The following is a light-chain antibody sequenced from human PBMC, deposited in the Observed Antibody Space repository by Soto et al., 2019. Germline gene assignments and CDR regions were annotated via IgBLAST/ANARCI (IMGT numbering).Light chain of an antibody. J-gene: IGLJ1*01. V-gene: IGLV2-14*03. CDR3: SSYTSSNMGV. CDR2: DVS. CDR1: SSDVGGYNY. Sequence: QSVLTQPASVSGSPGQSITISCTGSSSDVGGYNYVSWYQQHPGKAPKLMIYDVSNRPSGVSNRFSGSKSGNTASLTISGLQAEDEADYHCSSYTSSNMGVFGTGTK.